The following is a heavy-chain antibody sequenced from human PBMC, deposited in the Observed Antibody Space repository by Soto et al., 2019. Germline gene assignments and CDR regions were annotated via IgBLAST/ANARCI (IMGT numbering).Heavy chain of an antibody. V-gene: IGHV4-39*01. D-gene: IGHD6-13*01. CDR2: IFYAGNT. J-gene: IGHJ5*02. CDR1: GGSISSSRSY. Sequence: SETLSLTCNVSGGSISSSRSYWAWFRQPPGKELEWIANIFYAGNTYYNPSLKSRVTVSVDTSKNQFSLKLGSVTAADTAVYYCARQAATPGIDLWFDPWGQGTLETVSS. CDR3: ARQAATPGIDLWFDP.